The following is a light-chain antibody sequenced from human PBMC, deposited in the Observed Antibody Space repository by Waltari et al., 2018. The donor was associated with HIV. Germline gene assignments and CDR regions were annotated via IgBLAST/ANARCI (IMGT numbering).Light chain of an antibody. CDR3: QQYDNLLS. CDR1: QDIGNY. Sequence: DIQMTQSQSSLSVCVGDSVPITCQASQDIGNYLMWYQYKPGKAPKLLIYDASNLETGVPSRFSGGGSGTDFTFTISSLQHEDIATYYCQQYDNLLSFGPGTKVDLK. CDR2: DAS. J-gene: IGKJ3*01. V-gene: IGKV1-33*01.